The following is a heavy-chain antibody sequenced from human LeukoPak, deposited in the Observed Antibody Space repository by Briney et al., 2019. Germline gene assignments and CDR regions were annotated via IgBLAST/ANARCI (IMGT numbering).Heavy chain of an antibody. D-gene: IGHD5-12*01. CDR3: ARRLTRDIGASSFDP. V-gene: IGHV1-18*01. J-gene: IGHJ5*02. CDR2: ISGYNGNT. Sequence: ASVKVSCKASGYTFISYGISWVRQAPGQGLEWMGWISGYNGNTNYAQNLQGRVTMTTDTSTSTAYMELRSLRSDDTAVYYCARRLTRDIGASSFDPWGQGTLVTVSS. CDR1: GYTFISYG.